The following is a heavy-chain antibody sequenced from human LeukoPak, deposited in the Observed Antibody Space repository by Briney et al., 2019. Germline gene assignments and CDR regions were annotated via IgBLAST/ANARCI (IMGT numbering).Heavy chain of an antibody. J-gene: IGHJ4*02. Sequence: SSETLSLTCTVSGGPVSSSSYYWGWVRQSPEKGLECIGTIYYAGDTYYNPSLGSRLTISVDTSKNQFSLKLRSMTAADTAVYYCATWDSGRYSQIDNWGQGTLVTVSS. D-gene: IGHD1-26*01. CDR3: ATWDSGRYSQIDN. V-gene: IGHV4-39*01. CDR2: IYYAGDT. CDR1: GGPVSSSSYY.